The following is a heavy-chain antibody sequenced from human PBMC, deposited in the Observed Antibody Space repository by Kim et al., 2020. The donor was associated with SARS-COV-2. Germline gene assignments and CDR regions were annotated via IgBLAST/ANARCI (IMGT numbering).Heavy chain of an antibody. Sequence: GGSLRLSCAASGFTFSSYGMHWVRQAPGKGLEWVAVISYDGSNKYYADSVKGRFTISRDNSKNTLYLQMNSLRAEDTAVYYCAKGLDTAMEGDYFDYWGQGTLVTVSS. CDR2: ISYDGSNK. J-gene: IGHJ4*02. V-gene: IGHV3-30*18. CDR3: AKGLDTAMEGDYFDY. D-gene: IGHD5-18*01. CDR1: GFTFSSYG.